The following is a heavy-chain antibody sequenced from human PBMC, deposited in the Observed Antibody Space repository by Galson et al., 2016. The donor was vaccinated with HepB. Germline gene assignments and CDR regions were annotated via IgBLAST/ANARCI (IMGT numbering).Heavy chain of an antibody. V-gene: IGHV6-1*01. Sequence: CVILCDSVSSNTGGCNWIRQSPSRGLEWLGRTFYVSKWHTHYAVSVQIRISISPYPSNNQVSLQLHSLTPDDTAVYYCAWGINCFDPWGQGSLVSVSS. D-gene: IGHD2-21*01. J-gene: IGHJ5*02. CDR1: CDSVSSNTGG. CDR3: AWGINCFDP. CDR2: TFYVSKWHT.